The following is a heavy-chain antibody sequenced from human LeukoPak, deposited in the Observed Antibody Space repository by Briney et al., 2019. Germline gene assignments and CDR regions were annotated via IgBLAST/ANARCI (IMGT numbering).Heavy chain of an antibody. CDR1: GFTFSSYA. J-gene: IGHJ6*03. V-gene: IGHV3-23*01. D-gene: IGHD2-8*01. Sequence: GGSLRLSCAASGFTFSSYAMSWVRQAPGEGLEWGSAISGSGGSTYYADSVKGRFTISRDNSRNTLYLQMNSLRAEDTAVYYCAKDFMEYVYYYSMDVWGKGTTVTVSS. CDR3: AKDFMEYVYYYSMDV. CDR2: ISGSGGST.